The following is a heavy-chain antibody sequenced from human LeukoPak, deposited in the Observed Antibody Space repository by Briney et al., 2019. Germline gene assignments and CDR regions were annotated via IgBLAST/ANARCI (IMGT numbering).Heavy chain of an antibody. V-gene: IGHV1-18*01. CDR3: ARVPCSSTSCYRSYYYYYMDV. J-gene: IGHJ6*03. CDR2: IIAYNGNT. D-gene: IGHD2-2*02. Sequence: GASVKVSCRASAYTFTSYGISWVRQAPGQGLEWMGWIIAYNGNTNYAQKLQGRVTMTTDTSTSKAYMELRSLRSDDTAVYYCARVPCSSTSCYRSYYYYYMDVWGKGTTVTVSS. CDR1: AYTFTSYG.